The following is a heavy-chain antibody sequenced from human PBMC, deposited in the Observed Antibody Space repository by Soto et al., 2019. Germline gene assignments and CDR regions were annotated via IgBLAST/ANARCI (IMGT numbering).Heavy chain of an antibody. CDR2: IYWDDDK. D-gene: IGHD6-19*01. J-gene: IGHJ4*02. CDR3: AHRQAQGIGLAGTFDS. Sequence: QITLKESGLTLVKPTQTLTLTCTFSGFSFSTTGVGVGWIRQPPGKALEWLALIYWDDDKRYSPSLKSRLTITKDTSKNQVVLTMTNMDPVDTATYYCAHRQAQGIGLAGTFDSWGQGTLVTVSS. CDR1: GFSFSTTGVG. V-gene: IGHV2-5*02.